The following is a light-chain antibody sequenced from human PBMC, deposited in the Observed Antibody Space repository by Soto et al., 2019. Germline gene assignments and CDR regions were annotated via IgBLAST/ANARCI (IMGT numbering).Light chain of an antibody. Sequence: QSALTQPASVSGAPGQTVTISCTGTSTNIGGDYDVHWYQQLPGTAPKLLIYGNSNRPSGVPDRFSGSKSGTSASLAITGLQAEDEADYYCQSYTSSRSGYVVFGGGTKLTVL. CDR2: GNS. J-gene: IGLJ2*01. CDR3: QSYTSSRSGYVV. V-gene: IGLV1-40*01. CDR1: STNIGGDYD.